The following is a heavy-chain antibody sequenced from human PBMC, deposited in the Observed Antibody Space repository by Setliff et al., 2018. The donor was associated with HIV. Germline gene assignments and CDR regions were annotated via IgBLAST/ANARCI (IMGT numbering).Heavy chain of an antibody. CDR1: GGSISSATYY. D-gene: IGHD1-1*01. CDR2: INTSGTT. Sequence: SETLSLTCSVSGGSISSATYYWNWIRQPAGKALEWIGRINTSGTTIYSPSLKSRVTISLEKSNNQFSLKLSSVTAADTAVYYCARDFKRYNSPCRFDPWGQGIRVTSPQ. CDR3: ARDFKRYNSPCRFDP. J-gene: IGHJ5*02. V-gene: IGHV4-61*02.